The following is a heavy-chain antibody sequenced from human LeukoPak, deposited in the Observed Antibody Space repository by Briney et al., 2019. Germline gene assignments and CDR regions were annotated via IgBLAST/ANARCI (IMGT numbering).Heavy chain of an antibody. V-gene: IGHV3-21*01. CDR2: ITSSSSYA. CDR3: ARDGSYFDY. Sequence: GGSLRLSCEASGFTFSTYNMNWVRQAPGKRLEWVSSITSSSSYAFYADSVKGRFTISRDNAKSSLYLQMNNLRAEDTAVYYCARDGSYFDYWGQGTLVTVSS. J-gene: IGHJ4*02. CDR1: GFTFSTYN.